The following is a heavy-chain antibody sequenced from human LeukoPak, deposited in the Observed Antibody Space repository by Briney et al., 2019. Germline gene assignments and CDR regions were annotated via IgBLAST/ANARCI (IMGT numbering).Heavy chain of an antibody. CDR2: IDPNSGVT. D-gene: IGHD7-27*01. CDR3: ARELGINAFDV. V-gene: IGHV1-2*02. Sequence: ASVKVSCKASGYTLTDNHLYWVRQAPGQGLEWMGWIDPNSGVTNFAQNFQGRLTMTRDTSINTAYMELSRLTSDDTTVYYCARELGINAFDVCGQGTMVSVSS. CDR1: GYTLTDNH. J-gene: IGHJ3*01.